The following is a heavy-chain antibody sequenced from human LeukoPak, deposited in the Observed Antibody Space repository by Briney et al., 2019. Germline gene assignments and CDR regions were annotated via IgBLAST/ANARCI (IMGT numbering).Heavy chain of an antibody. CDR3: ARDPGIAAAGTTPSDY. D-gene: IGHD6-13*01. CDR2: IKQDGSEE. Sequence: TGGSLRLSCAASGFTFSSYWMSWVRQAPGKGLEWVANIKQDGSEEYYVDSVKGRFTISRDNAKNSLYLQMNSLRAEDTAVYYCARDPGIAAAGTTPSDYWGQGTLVTVSS. CDR1: GFTFSSYW. V-gene: IGHV3-7*03. J-gene: IGHJ4*02.